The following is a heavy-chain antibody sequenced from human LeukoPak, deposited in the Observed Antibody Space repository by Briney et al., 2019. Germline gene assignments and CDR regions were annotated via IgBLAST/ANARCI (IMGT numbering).Heavy chain of an antibody. CDR3: AHRQSYGFDS. CDR2: IYWDDDK. Sequence: SGPTLVKPTQTLTLTCTFSGFSLSTSGVGVGWIRQPPGKALEWLALIYWDDDKRYRTSLKTRLTITKDTSRNQVVLTMTNMDPVDTATYYCAHRQSYGFDSWGQGTLVTVSS. J-gene: IGHJ4*02. CDR1: GFSLSTSGVG. V-gene: IGHV2-5*02. D-gene: IGHD3-10*01.